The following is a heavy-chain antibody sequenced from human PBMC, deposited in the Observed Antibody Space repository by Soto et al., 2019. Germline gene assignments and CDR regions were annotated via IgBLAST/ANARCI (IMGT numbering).Heavy chain of an antibody. CDR1: GFIFEKFG. V-gene: IGHV3-23*01. D-gene: IGHD1-26*01. CDR3: AKNQGVELVPLATVDWFDP. Sequence: VGSLRLSCAASGFIFEKFGMSWVRQARGKGLEWISSISGSGFKKYYADSVKGRFTISRDNSKSTVYLELNNLSAEDTAVYHCAKNQGVELVPLATVDWFDPWGQGSVVTVSS. CDR2: ISGSGFKK. J-gene: IGHJ5*02.